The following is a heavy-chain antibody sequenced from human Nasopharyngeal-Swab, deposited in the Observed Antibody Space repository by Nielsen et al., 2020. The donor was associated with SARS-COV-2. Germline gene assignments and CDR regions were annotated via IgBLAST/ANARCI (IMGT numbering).Heavy chain of an antibody. CDR3: ARDRESLNIVVVPAARTYYFDY. V-gene: IGHV7-4-1*02. J-gene: IGHJ4*02. D-gene: IGHD2-2*01. Sequence: WVRQAPGQGLEWMGWINTNTGNPTYAQGFTGRFVFSLDTSVSTAYLQISSLKADDTAVYYCARDRESLNIVVVPAARTYYFDYWGQGTLVTVSS. CDR2: INTNTGNP.